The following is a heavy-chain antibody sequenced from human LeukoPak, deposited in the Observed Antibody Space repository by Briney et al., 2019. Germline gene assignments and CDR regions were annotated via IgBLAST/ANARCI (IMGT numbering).Heavy chain of an antibody. J-gene: IGHJ4*02. CDR1: GFSLSTSGMC. D-gene: IGHD6-13*01. CDR3: ARLSTHYSSSWYPFDY. V-gene: IGHV2-70*11. Sequence: SGPALVKPTQTLTLTCTFSGFSLSTSGMCVSWIRQPPGKALEWLARIDWDDDKYYSTSLKTRLTISKDTSKNQVVLTMTNMDPVDTATYYCARLSTHYSSSWYPFDYWGQGTLVTVSS. CDR2: IDWDDDK.